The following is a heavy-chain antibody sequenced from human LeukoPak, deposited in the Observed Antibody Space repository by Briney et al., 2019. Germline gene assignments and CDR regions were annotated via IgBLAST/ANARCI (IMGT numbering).Heavy chain of an antibody. CDR3: AYNRNFALDN. CDR1: GASIASHSW. CDR2: VYHSGGA. V-gene: IGHV4/OR15-8*01. D-gene: IGHD1-14*01. Sequence: SETLSLTCTVSGASIASHSWWSWVSQPPGKGLEWIGEVYHSGGANYKPSLKSRVTISVDTSRNHFSLKLTSVTAADTAVYFCAYNRNFALDNWGQGTLVTVSS. J-gene: IGHJ4*01.